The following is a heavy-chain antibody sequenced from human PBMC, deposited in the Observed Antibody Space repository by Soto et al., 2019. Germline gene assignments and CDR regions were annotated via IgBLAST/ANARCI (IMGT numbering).Heavy chain of an antibody. Sequence: QVQLVQSGAEVKKPGASVKVSCKASGYTFTSYGISWVRQAPGQGLEWMGWISAYNGNTNYPQKLQGRVTMTTDTSTSTADMELMSLRSADTAVYYCARDRVLTYYYYYGMDVWGQGTTVTVSS. CDR3: ARDRVLTYYYYYGMDV. CDR1: GYTFTSYG. J-gene: IGHJ6*02. V-gene: IGHV1-18*04. D-gene: IGHD3-10*01. CDR2: ISAYNGNT.